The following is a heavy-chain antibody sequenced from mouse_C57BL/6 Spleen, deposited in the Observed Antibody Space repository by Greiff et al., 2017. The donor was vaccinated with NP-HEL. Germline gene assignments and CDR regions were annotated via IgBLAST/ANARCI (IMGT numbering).Heavy chain of an antibody. CDR1: GYTFTSYW. V-gene: IGHV1-59*01. CDR2: IDPSDSYT. Sequence: QVHVKQSGAELVRPGTSVKLSCKASGYTFTSYWMHWVKQRPGQGLEWIGVIDPSDSYTNYNQKFKGKATLTVDTSSSTAYMQLSSLTSEDSAVYYCARANYYQYYFDYWGQGTTLTVSS. D-gene: IGHD1-1*01. CDR3: ARANYYQYYFDY. J-gene: IGHJ2*01.